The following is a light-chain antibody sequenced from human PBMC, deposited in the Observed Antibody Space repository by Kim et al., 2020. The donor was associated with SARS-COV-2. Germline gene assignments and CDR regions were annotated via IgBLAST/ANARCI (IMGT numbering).Light chain of an antibody. J-gene: IGKJ2*01. CDR1: PEISNN. CDR3: QHYYGFPYT. V-gene: IGKV1-33*01. Sequence: SASVRNNVTVPCQASPEISNNLNWYQQKSRESPKLLDYDASSLDTGVPSKFNGRGSGTDFTFTINNLEPEDTATYFCQHYYGFPYTFGQGTKLEI. CDR2: DAS.